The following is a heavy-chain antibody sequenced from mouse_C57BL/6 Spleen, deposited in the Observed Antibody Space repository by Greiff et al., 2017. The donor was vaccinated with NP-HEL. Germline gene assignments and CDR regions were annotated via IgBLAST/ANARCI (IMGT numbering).Heavy chain of an antibody. D-gene: IGHD1-1*01. Sequence: QVHVKQPGAELVKPGASVKLSCKASGYTFTSYWMHWVKQRPGQGLEWIGMIHPNSGSTNYNEKFKSKATLTVDKSSSTAYMQLSSLTSEDSAVYYCAKDLRYYGSSPRAMDYWGQGTSVTVSS. J-gene: IGHJ4*01. CDR2: IHPNSGST. CDR1: GYTFTSYW. V-gene: IGHV1-64*01. CDR3: AKDLRYYGSSPRAMDY.